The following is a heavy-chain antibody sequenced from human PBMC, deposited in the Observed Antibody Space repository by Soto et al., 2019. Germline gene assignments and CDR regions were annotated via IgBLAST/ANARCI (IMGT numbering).Heavy chain of an antibody. CDR1: GGTFSSYA. D-gene: IGHD5-18*01. J-gene: IGHJ4*02. CDR3: ARDAAAVDTAMVTFDY. Sequence: QVQLVQSGAEVKKPGSSVKVSCKASGGTFSSYAISWVRQAPGQGLEWMGGIIPIFGTANYAQKFQGRVTISADESTSTAYMELSSLRSEDTAVYYCARDAAAVDTAMVTFDYWGQGTLVTVSS. V-gene: IGHV1-69*01. CDR2: IIPIFGTA.